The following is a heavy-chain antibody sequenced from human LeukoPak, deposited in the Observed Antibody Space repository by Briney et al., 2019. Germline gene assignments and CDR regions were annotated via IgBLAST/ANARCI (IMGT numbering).Heavy chain of an antibody. CDR2: IKSKTDGGTT. V-gene: IGHV3-15*01. CDR1: GFTFSNAW. D-gene: IGHD6-19*01. CDR3: TTTEAVAGTVWFDP. Sequence: GGSLRLSCAASGFTFSNAWMSWVRQAPGKGLEWVGRIKSKTDGGTTVYAAPVKGRFTISRDDSKNTLYLQMNSLKTEDTAVYYCTTTEAVAGTVWFDPWGQGTLVTVSS. J-gene: IGHJ5*02.